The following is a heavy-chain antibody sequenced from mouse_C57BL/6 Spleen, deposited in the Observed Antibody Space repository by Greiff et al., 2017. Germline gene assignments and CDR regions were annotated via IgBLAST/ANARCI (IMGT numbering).Heavy chain of an antibody. V-gene: IGHV1-72*01. CDR3: ASAITTALDY. Sequence: QVQLQQPGAELVQPGASVKLSCKASGYTFTSYWMHWVKQRPGRGLEWIGRIDPNSGGTKYNEKFKSKATLTVDKPSSTAYMQLSSLTSEDSAVYYCASAITTALDYWGQGTTLTVSS. CDR1: GYTFTSYW. CDR2: IDPNSGGT. J-gene: IGHJ2*01. D-gene: IGHD1-2*01.